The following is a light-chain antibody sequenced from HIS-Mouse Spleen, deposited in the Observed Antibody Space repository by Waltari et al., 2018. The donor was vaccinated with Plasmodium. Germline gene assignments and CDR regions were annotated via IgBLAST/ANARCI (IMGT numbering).Light chain of an antibody. J-gene: IGLJ2*01. Sequence: SYELTQPLSVSVALGPTARITCGGNNIGSKHVHWYQQKPGQAPVLVIYRHSNRPSGIPERFSGSNSGNTATLTISRAQAGDEADYYCQVWDSSTVVFGGGTKLTVL. CDR1: NIGSKH. V-gene: IGLV3-9*01. CDR2: RHS. CDR3: QVWDSSTVV.